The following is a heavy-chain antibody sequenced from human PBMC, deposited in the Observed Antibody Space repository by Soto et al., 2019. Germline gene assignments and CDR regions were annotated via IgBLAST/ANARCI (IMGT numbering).Heavy chain of an antibody. J-gene: IGHJ6*02. CDR1: GFTFSSYG. CDR2: IADDGGNK. D-gene: IGHD6-19*01. Sequence: QVQLVESGGGVVQPGRSLRLSCAASGFTFSSYGMHWVRQAPGKGLEWVAVIADDGGNKYYADSVKGRFTISRDNSENTVYLQMNSLRAEDTAVYYCAKDRGSDWDHYYYGMDVWGQGTTVTVSS. V-gene: IGHV3-30*18. CDR3: AKDRGSDWDHYYYGMDV.